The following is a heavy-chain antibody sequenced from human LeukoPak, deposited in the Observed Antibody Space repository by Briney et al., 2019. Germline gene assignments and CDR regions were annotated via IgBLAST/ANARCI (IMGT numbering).Heavy chain of an antibody. CDR2: IRGSSTTK. J-gene: IGHJ6*04. CDR1: GFTFRSYN. V-gene: IGHV3-48*01. D-gene: IGHD3-22*01. CDR3: AREIGYYFDNHSSRLRGRFDV. Sequence: GGSLRLSCAGTGFTFRSYNMNWVRQAPGMGLEWVSYIRGSSTTKYYADSVQGRFTISRDPSKNTVYLQMNSLRGEDTAVYYCAREIGYYFDNHSSRLRGRFDVWGTGTTVIVSS.